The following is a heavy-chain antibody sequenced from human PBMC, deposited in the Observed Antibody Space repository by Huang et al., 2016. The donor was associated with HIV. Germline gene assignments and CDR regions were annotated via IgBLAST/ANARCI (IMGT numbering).Heavy chain of an antibody. V-gene: IGHV2-70*01. CDR1: GFSLKTRGMS. D-gene: IGHD3-22*01. Sequence: QVTLRESGPALVKPTQTLTLTCTFSGFSLKTRGMSVSWIRQPPGAALEWLAIIDWDDDKYYNTSLKTRLTDTKDTTKNQVVLTMTNMDPVDTATYYGARFGGGVGLDSVGYYDYWGQGTLVTVSS. CDR2: IDWDDDK. CDR3: ARFGGGVGLDSVGYYDY. J-gene: IGHJ4*02.